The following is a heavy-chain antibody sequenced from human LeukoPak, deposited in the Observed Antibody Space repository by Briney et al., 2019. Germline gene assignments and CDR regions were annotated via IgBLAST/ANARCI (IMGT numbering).Heavy chain of an antibody. CDR2: IYYSGST. Sequence: SETLSLTCTVSGGSISSYYWSWIRQPPGKGLEWIGYIYYSGSTNYNPSLKSRVTISVDTSKNQFSLKLSSVTAADTAVYYCAREDMRGYSYASNWFDPWGQGTLVTVSS. D-gene: IGHD5-18*01. V-gene: IGHV4-59*01. J-gene: IGHJ5*02. CDR3: AREDMRGYSYASNWFDP. CDR1: GGSISSYY.